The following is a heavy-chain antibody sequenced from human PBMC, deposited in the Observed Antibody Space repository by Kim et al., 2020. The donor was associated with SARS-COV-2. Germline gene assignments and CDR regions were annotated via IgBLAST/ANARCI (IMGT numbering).Heavy chain of an antibody. CDR3: ARRVGGGYYFDY. Sequence: YAQKFQGRVTITADKSTSTAYMELSSLRSEDTAVYYCARRVGGGYYFDYWGQGTLVTVSS. D-gene: IGHD3-16*01. J-gene: IGHJ4*02. V-gene: IGHV1-69*02.